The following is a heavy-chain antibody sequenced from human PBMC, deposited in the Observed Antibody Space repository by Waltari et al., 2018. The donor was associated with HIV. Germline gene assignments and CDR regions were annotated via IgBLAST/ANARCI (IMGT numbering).Heavy chain of an antibody. D-gene: IGHD3-3*01. CDR3: ARHIYRDDFWSGYPDAFDI. CDR1: GGSISSSSYY. J-gene: IGHJ3*02. Sequence: QLQLQESGPGLVKPSETLSLTCPVSGGSISSSSYYWGWIRQPPGKGLEWIGSIYYSGSTYYNPSLKSRVTISVDTSKNQFSLKLSSVTAADTAVYYCARHIYRDDFWSGYPDAFDIWGQGTMVTVSS. CDR2: IYYSGST. V-gene: IGHV4-39*01.